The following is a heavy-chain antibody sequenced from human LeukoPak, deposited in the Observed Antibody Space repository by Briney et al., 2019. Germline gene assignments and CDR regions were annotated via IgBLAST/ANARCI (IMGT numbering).Heavy chain of an antibody. V-gene: IGHV1-46*01. D-gene: IGHD3-10*01. CDR1: GYTFTSNY. Sequence: GASLKVSCKAFGYTFTSNYMHWVRQAPGQGPEWMGVISPNGGSTTYAQKFQGRVTLTGDMSTSTDYLELSSLRSEDTDGYYCARDNSGRNEAWWFNPWGEGNLVSVPS. CDR2: ISPNGGST. CDR3: ARDNSGRNEAWWFNP. J-gene: IGHJ5*02.